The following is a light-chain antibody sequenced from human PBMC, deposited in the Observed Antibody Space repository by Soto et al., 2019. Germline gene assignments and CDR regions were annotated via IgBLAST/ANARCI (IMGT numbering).Light chain of an antibody. V-gene: IGKV3-11*01. CDR1: QGVSSY. CDR2: DAS. J-gene: IGKJ4*01. CDR3: QQRRNWPPLN. Sequence: EIVLTQSPATLSLSPGERATLSCRASQGVSSYLAWYQQKPGQAPRLLIYDASNRATGIPARFSGSGSGTDFTLTISSLEPEDLEVYYCQQRRNWPPLNFGGGTKVEMK.